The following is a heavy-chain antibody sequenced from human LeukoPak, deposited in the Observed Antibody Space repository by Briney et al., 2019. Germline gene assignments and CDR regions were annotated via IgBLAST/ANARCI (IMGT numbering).Heavy chain of an antibody. CDR1: GFIFSTYA. CDR2: LSGSGGTT. Sequence: GGSLRLSCAASGFIFSTYAMGWVRLAPGKGLECVSSLSGSGGTTYYADSVKGRFSMSRDNSKNTPYLQMNSLRVEDTAVYYCAKGRSGYYSLFDYWGQGTLVTVSS. CDR3: AKGRSGYYSLFDY. D-gene: IGHD3-22*01. J-gene: IGHJ4*02. V-gene: IGHV3-23*01.